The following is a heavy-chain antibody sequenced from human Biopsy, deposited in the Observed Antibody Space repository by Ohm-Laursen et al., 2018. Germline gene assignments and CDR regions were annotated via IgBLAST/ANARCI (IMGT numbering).Heavy chain of an antibody. Sequence: GTLSLTCVVYGESFNGYYWSWIRQTPGKGLEWIGEINHSGRTNYSPSLKSRVTISVDTSKNQFSLKVRSVTAADTAMYYCAGATSGTSLYDPWSQGTLVTGSS. CDR1: GESFNGYY. V-gene: IGHV4-34*01. CDR2: INHSGRT. D-gene: IGHD6-13*01. CDR3: AGATSGTSLYDP. J-gene: IGHJ5*02.